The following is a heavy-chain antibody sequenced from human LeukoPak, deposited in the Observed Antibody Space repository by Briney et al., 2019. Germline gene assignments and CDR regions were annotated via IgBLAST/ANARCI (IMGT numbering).Heavy chain of an antibody. V-gene: IGHV3-7*01. D-gene: IGHD6-13*01. CDR3: AREIAQQLDY. CDR1: GFPFNNHW. CDR2: IKQEGSEK. Sequence: GGSLRLSCAASGFPFNNHWMNWVRLAPGNGLEWVANIKQEGSEKYYVDSVTGRLIISRDDAKNSLCLQMNSLRVEDTAVYYCAREIAQQLDYWGQETLVTVSA. J-gene: IGHJ4*02.